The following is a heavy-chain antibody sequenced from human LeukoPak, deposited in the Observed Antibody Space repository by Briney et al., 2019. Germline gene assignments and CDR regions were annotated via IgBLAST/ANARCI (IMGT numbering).Heavy chain of an antibody. CDR1: GYSISSGYY. V-gene: IGHV4-38-2*01. Sequence: SETLSLTCAVSGYSISSGYYWGWIRQPPEKGLEWIGSIYHSGSTYYNPSLKSRVTISVDTSKNQFSLKLSSVTAADTAVYYCARGGPPDYWGQGTLVTVSS. CDR3: ARGGPPDY. CDR2: IYHSGST. D-gene: IGHD3-16*01. J-gene: IGHJ4*02.